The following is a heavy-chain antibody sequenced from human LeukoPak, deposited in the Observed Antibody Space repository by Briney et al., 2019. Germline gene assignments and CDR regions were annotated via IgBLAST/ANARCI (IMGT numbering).Heavy chain of an antibody. CDR3: AREAPVSQYQLLPYWYFDL. D-gene: IGHD2-2*01. CDR1: GFTFSSYA. V-gene: IGHV3-30-3*01. CDR2: ISYDGSNK. Sequence: PGGSLRLSCAASGFTFSSYAMHWVRQAPGKGLEWVAAISYDGSNKYYADSVKGRFTISRDNSKNTLYLQMNSLRAEDTAVYYCAREAPVSQYQLLPYWYFDLWGRGTLVTVSS. J-gene: IGHJ2*01.